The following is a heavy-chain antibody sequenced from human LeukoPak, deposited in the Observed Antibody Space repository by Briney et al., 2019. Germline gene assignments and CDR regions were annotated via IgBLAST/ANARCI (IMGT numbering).Heavy chain of an antibody. CDR3: AKDGGNYAFDS. J-gene: IGHJ4*02. V-gene: IGHV3-23*01. CDR2: ISGSGAKT. Sequence: GGSLRLSCAASGFTFSSYGMSWVRQAPGKRLEWVSAISGSGAKTYYADSVKGRFTISRDNSKNTLYLQMDSLRAEDTAVYYCAKDGGNYAFDSWGQGTLITVSS. D-gene: IGHD4-23*01. CDR1: GFTFSSYG.